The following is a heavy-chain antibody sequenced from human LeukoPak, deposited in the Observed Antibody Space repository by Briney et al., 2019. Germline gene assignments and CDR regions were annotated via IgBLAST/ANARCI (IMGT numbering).Heavy chain of an antibody. CDR1: GFTFSSYS. V-gene: IGHV3-69-1*01. CDR2: MTSSSTI. CDR3: APSGG. Sequence: PGGSLRLSCAASGFTFSSYSMNWVRQAPGKGLEWVATMTSSSTIYYADSVKGRFTISRDNAKNSLFLQMNSLRAEDTAVYYCAPSGGWGQGSLVTVSS. J-gene: IGHJ4*02. D-gene: IGHD6-19*01.